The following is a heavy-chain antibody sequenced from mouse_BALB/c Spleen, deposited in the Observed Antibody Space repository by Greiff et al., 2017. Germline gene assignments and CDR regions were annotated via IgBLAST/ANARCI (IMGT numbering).Heavy chain of an antibody. J-gene: IGHJ4*01. V-gene: IGHV5-12-2*01. Sequence: EVKLVESGGGLVQPGGSLKLSCAASGFTFSSYTMSWVRQTPEKRLEWVAYISNGGGSTYYPDTVKGRFTISRDNAKNTLYLQMSSLKSEDTAMYYCARHSTTVVAKDAMDYWGQGTSVTVSS. CDR2: ISNGGGST. CDR3: ARHSTTVVAKDAMDY. D-gene: IGHD1-1*01. CDR1: GFTFSSYT.